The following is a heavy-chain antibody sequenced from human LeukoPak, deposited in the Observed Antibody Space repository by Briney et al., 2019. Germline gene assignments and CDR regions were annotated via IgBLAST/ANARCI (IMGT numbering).Heavy chain of an antibody. CDR1: GFTFSNYN. V-gene: IGHV3-48*04. CDR3: ARVLTNYYYMDV. D-gene: IGHD3-9*01. Sequence: GGSLRLSCAASGFTFSNYNMIWVRQAPGKGLEWVSDISSSRSNINYADSVKGRFTISRGNARNSLYLLMNSLTAEDTAVYYCARVLTNYYYMDVWGKGTTVTVSS. CDR2: ISSSRSNI. J-gene: IGHJ6*03.